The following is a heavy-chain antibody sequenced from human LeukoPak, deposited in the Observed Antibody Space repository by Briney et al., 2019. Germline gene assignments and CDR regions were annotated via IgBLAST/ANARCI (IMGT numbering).Heavy chain of an antibody. V-gene: IGHV3-30*05. CDR2: VSYDGTNI. CDR3: ARERAVIVVGFDL. D-gene: IGHD3-22*01. CDR1: GFTFSDHV. Sequence: PGRSLRLSCAASGFTFSDHVMHWVRQAPGKGLEWLAVVSYDGTNIYYADSVKGRFTISRDNSNNTLYLQMNSLRIEGTAVYYCARERAVIVVGFDLWGQGTLVTVSS. J-gene: IGHJ4*02.